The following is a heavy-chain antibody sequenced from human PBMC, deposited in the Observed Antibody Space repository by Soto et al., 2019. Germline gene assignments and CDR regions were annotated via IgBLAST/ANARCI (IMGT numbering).Heavy chain of an antibody. D-gene: IGHD2-21*01. CDR3: ARNCGTCDYGMAV. J-gene: IGHJ6*02. CDR2: TSRSDGST. CDR1: TFNFGDYA. V-gene: IGHV3-23*01. Sequence: EVQLLESGGGLIQPGGSLRLSCTASTFNFGDYAMSWGRRAPGKGLEWLATTSRSDGSTYYAEALEGRFSSSKDNSNNTLALQMNSLRGEDTAIYYCARNCGTCDYGMAVWGQGTTVTVSS.